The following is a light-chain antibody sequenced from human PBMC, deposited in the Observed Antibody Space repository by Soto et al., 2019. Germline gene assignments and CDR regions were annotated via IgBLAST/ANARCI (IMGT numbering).Light chain of an antibody. CDR1: SSDLGGYDH. CDR3: SSYTNKDTPL. CDR2: DVT. Sequence: QSALTQPASVSGSPGQSITISCTGTSSDLGGYDHVSWYQQHPGKAPKLIIYDVTVRPSGISPRFSGSKSDNTASLAVSGLQPEDEADYYCSSYTNKDTPLFGGGTQLTVL. J-gene: IGLJ3*02. V-gene: IGLV2-14*03.